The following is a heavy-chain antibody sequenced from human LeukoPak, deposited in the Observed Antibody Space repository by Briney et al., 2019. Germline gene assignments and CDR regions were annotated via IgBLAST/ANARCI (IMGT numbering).Heavy chain of an antibody. J-gene: IGHJ4*02. CDR3: VRLRGYSYGFDF. D-gene: IGHD5-18*01. CDR2: ISGSGGNT. CDR1: GFTFSSYA. Sequence: PGGSLRLSCAASGFTFSSYAMSWVRHAPGKGLEWVSGISGSGGNTYYADSVKGRFTISRDNSNNTLYLQMNSLRAEDTAVYYCVRLRGYSYGFDFWGQGTLVTVSS. V-gene: IGHV3-23*01.